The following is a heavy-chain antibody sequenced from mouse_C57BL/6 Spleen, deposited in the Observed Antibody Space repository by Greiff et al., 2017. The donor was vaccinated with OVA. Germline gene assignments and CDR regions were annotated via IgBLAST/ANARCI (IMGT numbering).Heavy chain of an antibody. CDR3: ARGYYYGSKGYFDV. CDR1: GYTFTDYY. Sequence: EVQLQQSGPVLVKPGASVKMSCKASGYTFTDYYMNWVKQSHGKSLEWIGVINPYNGGTSYNQKFKGKATLTVDKSSSTAYLELNSLTSEDSAVYYGARGYYYGSKGYFDVWGTGTTVTVSS. J-gene: IGHJ1*03. D-gene: IGHD1-1*01. CDR2: INPYNGGT. V-gene: IGHV1-19*01.